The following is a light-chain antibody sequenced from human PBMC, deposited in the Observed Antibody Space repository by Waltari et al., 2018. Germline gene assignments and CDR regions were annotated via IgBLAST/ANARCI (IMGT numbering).Light chain of an antibody. Sequence: DIQMTQSPSSLSASVGDRVTITCRAGQSISNYLNWYQQKPGKAPKFLIYAASSLQSGVPSRFTGSASGTDFTLTISSLQPEDFATYYCQQTFSTPGSFGQGTKLEIK. V-gene: IGKV1-39*01. CDR2: AAS. J-gene: IGKJ2*03. CDR1: QSISNY. CDR3: QQTFSTPGS.